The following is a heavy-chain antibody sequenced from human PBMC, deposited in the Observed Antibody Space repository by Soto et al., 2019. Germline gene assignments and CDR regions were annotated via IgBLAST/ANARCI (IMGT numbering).Heavy chain of an antibody. J-gene: IGHJ4*02. CDR3: ASGSYFGRY. D-gene: IGHD1-26*01. Sequence: QVQLVQSGAEVKKPGASVKVSCKASGYTFTSYAMHWVRQAPGQRLEWMGWINAGNGNTKYSQKFQGRVTITRDTSASTAYRELSSLRSEDTAVYYCASGSYFGRYWGQGTLVTVSS. CDR1: GYTFTSYA. CDR2: INAGNGNT. V-gene: IGHV1-3*01.